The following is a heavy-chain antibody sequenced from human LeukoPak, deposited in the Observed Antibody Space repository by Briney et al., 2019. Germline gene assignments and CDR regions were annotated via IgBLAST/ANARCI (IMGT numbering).Heavy chain of an antibody. J-gene: IGHJ4*02. Sequence: GLAWVANINHARSVNSYVHSVNARFPISRDNAQNSLYLQMNSLRAEDTAVYYCASITMVVSWGQGPLVTVSS. CDR2: INHARSVN. CDR3: ASITMVVS. D-gene: IGHD3-10*01. V-gene: IGHV3-7*01.